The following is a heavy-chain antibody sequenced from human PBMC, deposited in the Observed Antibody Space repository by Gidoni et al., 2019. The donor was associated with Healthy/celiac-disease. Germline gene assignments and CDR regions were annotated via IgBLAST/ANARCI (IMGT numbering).Heavy chain of an antibody. V-gene: IGHV4-39*01. CDR3: GTTAQELQQSRNGVYDYYGMDV. CDR1: GGSLSSSSYS. D-gene: IGHD1-26*01. CDR2: SDYSGRP. Sequence: QLPLQESGPGLVKPSETLSLTCTVSGGSLSSSSYSWGWLGQHPGKGREWIGSSDYSGRPYYNATDNSRFTIPADTSKKQFSLKLSSVTAADTAVYYCGTTAQELQQSRNGVYDYYGMDVWGQGTTVTVSS. J-gene: IGHJ6*02.